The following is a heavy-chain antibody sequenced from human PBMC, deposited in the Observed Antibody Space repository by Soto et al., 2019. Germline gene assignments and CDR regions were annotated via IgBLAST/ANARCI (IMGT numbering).Heavy chain of an antibody. CDR1: GGSVTSGSYH. CDR3: AVFKGGAGGNGY. V-gene: IGHV4-61*01. Sequence: QVQLQESGPGLIKPSETLSLTCTVSGGSVTSGSYHWTWIRQPPGKGLEWIGQTGSTNYNPSLKSRITISVDTSTNPFSLSLSSVTAADTAVYYCAVFKGGAGGNGYWGQGTQVTVSS. J-gene: IGHJ4*02. D-gene: IGHD2-8*02. CDR2: QTGST.